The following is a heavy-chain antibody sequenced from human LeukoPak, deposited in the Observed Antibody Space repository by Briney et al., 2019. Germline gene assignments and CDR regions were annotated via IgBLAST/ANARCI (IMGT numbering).Heavy chain of an antibody. CDR1: GFTFSSYA. J-gene: IGHJ5*02. Sequence: GGSLRLSCAASGFTFSSYAMSWVRQAPGKGLEWVSAISGSGGSTYYADSVKGRFTISRDNSKNTLYLQMNSLRAEDTAVYYCAKRFRRSPVVVVAATYNWFDPWGQGTLATVSS. CDR2: ISGSGGST. CDR3: AKRFRRSPVVVVAATYNWFDP. D-gene: IGHD2-15*01. V-gene: IGHV3-23*01.